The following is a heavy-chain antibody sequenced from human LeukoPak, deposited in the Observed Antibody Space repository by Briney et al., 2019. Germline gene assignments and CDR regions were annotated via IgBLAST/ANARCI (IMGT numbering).Heavy chain of an antibody. CDR3: ARGLYGSGRRSLMAL. D-gene: IGHD3-10*01. Sequence: PGGSLRLSCVASGFPFHNYWMTWVRQAPGKGLEWVANIDQDEKERNYVDSVKGRFTISRDNAEKSLYLEMNSLGVEDTARYYCARGLYGSGRRSLMALWVPGTLVTVSS. CDR1: GFPFHNYW. J-gene: IGHJ4*02. CDR2: IDQDEKER. V-gene: IGHV3-7*01.